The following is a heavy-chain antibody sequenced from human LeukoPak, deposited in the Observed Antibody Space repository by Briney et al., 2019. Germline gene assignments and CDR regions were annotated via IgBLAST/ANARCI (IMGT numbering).Heavy chain of an antibody. CDR2: IYPGYSDG. J-gene: IGHJ5*02. CDR1: GYKLTNNW. CDR3: ARHVVDTTLVSWFDP. V-gene: IGHV5-51*01. D-gene: IGHD5-18*01. Sequence: GESLKISCKISGYKLTNNWIGWVRQVPGKGLEWMGLIYPGYSDGKYSPSSQGQVTISADKSISTAYLQWSSLKASDTAMYYCARHVVDTTLVSWFDPWGQGTLVTVSS.